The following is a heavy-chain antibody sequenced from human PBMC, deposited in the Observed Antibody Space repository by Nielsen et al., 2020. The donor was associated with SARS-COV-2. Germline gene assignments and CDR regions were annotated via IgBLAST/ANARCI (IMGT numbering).Heavy chain of an antibody. CDR2: INAGNGNT. CDR3: ARGGGRAGSWNYYYYYGMDV. J-gene: IGHJ6*02. D-gene: IGHD3-10*01. V-gene: IGHV1-3*01. Sequence: WVRQAPGQRLEWMGWINAGNGNTKYSQKFQGRVTITADKSTSTAYMELSSLRSEDTAVYYCARGGGRAGSWNYYYYYGMDVWGQGTTVTVSS.